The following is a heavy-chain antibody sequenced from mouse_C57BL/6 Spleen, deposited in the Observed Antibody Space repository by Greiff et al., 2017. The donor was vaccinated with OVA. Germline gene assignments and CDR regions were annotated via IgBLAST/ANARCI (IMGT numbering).Heavy chain of an antibody. D-gene: IGHD2-5*01. CDR2: IDPSDSYT. Sequence: QVQLQQPGAELVKPGASVKLSCKASGYTFTSYWMQWVKQRPGQGLEWIGEIDPSDSYTNYNQKFKGKATLTVDTSSSTAYMQLSSLTSEDSAVYYCARGSNPYAMDYWVKEPQSPSPQ. J-gene: IGHJ4*01. CDR1: GYTFTSYW. CDR3: ARGSNPYAMDY. V-gene: IGHV1-50*01.